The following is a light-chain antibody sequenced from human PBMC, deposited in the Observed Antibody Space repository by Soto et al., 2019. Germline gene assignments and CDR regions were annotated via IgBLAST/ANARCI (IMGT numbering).Light chain of an antibody. CDR1: RSSIGSNT. V-gene: IGLV1-44*01. CDR3: AAWDASLGGFYV. Sequence: QSVLTQPLSASGTPGQRVTISCSGSRSSIGSNTVNWYQHLPGRAPKLLIYSINHRPSGVPDRFSASKTGASASLAISGLQSEDEGDYYCAAWDASLGGFYVFGTGTKVTVL. J-gene: IGLJ1*01. CDR2: SIN.